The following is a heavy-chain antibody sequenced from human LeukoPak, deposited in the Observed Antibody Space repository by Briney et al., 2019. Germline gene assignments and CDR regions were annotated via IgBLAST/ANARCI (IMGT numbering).Heavy chain of an antibody. CDR3: ARETYGSGSPNPDY. D-gene: IGHD3-10*01. CDR1: GGSISSYY. CDR2: IYYSGST. Sequence: SETLSLTCTVSGGSISSYYWSWIRQPPGKGLEWIGYIYYSGSTYYNPSLKSRVTISVDTSKNQFSLKLSSVTAADTAVYYCARETYGSGSPNPDYWGQGTLVTVSS. V-gene: IGHV4-59*12. J-gene: IGHJ4*02.